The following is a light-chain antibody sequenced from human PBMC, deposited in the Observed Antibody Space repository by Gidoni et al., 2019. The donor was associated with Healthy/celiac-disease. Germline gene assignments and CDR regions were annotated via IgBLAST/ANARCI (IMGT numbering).Light chain of an antibody. CDR3: QQYGSSSFT. CDR1: QSVSSSY. V-gene: IGKV3-20*01. CDR2: GAS. J-gene: IGKJ4*01. Sequence: VLTQYPGTPSLSPGERATLPCRASQSVSSSYLAWYQQKPGQAPRLLIYGASSRATGIPDRFSGSGSGTDFTLTISRLEPEDFAVYYCQQYGSSSFTFGGGTKVEIK.